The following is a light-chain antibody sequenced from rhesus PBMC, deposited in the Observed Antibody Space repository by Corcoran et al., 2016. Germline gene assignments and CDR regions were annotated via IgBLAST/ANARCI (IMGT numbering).Light chain of an antibody. Sequence: DIVMTQSPDSLAVSLGERVTINCKSSQSLLYSSNNKNYLAWYQQRPGQAPKLIIYWASTRESGVHILFSGSGSGTDFTLTITGLQAEDVAVYYCQQYYSSPYSFGQGTKVEIK. CDR1: QSLLYSSNNKNY. V-gene: IGKV4-1*01. J-gene: IGKJ2*01. CDR2: WAS. CDR3: QQYYSSPYS.